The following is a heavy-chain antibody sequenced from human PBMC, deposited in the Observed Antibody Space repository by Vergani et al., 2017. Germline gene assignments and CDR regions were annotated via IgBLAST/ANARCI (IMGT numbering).Heavy chain of an antibody. Sequence: EVQLLESGGGLVQPGGSLRLSCAASGFTFSSYAMSWVRQAPGQGLEWVSAISGSGGSTYYADSVKGRFTHSRDNYKNTLYLQMSSLRAEDTAVYYCAKDAYGSGSDYYYYYGMDVWGQGTTVTVSS. D-gene: IGHD3-10*01. J-gene: IGHJ6*02. V-gene: IGHV3-23*01. CDR2: ISGSGGST. CDR1: GFTFSSYA. CDR3: AKDAYGSGSDYYYYYGMDV.